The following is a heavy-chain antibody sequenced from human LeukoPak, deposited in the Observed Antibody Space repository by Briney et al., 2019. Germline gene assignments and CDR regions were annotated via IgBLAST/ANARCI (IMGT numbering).Heavy chain of an antibody. V-gene: IGHV6-1*01. J-gene: IGHJ6*02. D-gene: IGHD4-23*01. CDR1: GDSVSSNSAA. CDR3: ARDPLYGGNSNQVLNYGMDV. CDR2: TYYRSKWYN. Sequence: SQTLSLTCATSGDSVSSNSAAWNWIRQSPSRGLEWLGRTYYRSKWYNDYAVSVKSRITINPDTSKNQFSLQLNSVTPEDTAVYYCARDPLYGGNSNQVLNYGMDVWGQGTTVTVSS.